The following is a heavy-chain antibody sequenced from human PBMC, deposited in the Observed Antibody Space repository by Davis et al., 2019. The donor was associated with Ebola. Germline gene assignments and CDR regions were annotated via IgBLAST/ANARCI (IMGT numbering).Heavy chain of an antibody. Sequence: GESLKISCEASGFTFSTCAMSWVRQAPGKGLEWVSYISSSSSTIYYADSVKGRFTISRDNAKNSLYLQMNSLRDEDTAVYYCATVAAAVLTYWGQGTLVTVSS. J-gene: IGHJ4*02. CDR3: ATVAAAVLTY. D-gene: IGHD6-13*01. CDR2: ISSSSSTI. V-gene: IGHV3-48*02. CDR1: GFTFSTCA.